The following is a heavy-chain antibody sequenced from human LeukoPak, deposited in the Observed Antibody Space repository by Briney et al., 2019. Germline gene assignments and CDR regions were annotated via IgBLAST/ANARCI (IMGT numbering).Heavy chain of an antibody. Sequence: MPSETLSLTCTVSGGSISSYYRSWIRQPPGKGLEWIGYIYTSGSTNYNPSLKSRVTISVDTSKNQFSLKLSSVTAADTAVYYCARLSTGYSSNFDYWGQGTLVTVSS. CDR1: GGSISSYY. J-gene: IGHJ4*02. V-gene: IGHV4-4*09. D-gene: IGHD6-13*01. CDR3: ARLSTGYSSNFDY. CDR2: IYTSGST.